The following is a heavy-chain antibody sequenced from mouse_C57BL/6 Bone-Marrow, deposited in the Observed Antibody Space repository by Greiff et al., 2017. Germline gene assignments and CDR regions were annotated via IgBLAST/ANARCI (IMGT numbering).Heavy chain of an antibody. J-gene: IGHJ3*01. V-gene: IGHV1-26*01. CDR1: GYTFTDYY. Sequence: VQLQQSGPELVKPGASVKISCKASGYTFTDYYMNWVKQSHGKSLEWIGDINPNNGGTSYNQKFKGKATLTVDKSSSTAYMELRSLTSEDSAVYYCAREGDGYYWFAYWGQGTLVTVSA. CDR2: INPNNGGT. CDR3: AREGDGYYWFAY. D-gene: IGHD2-3*01.